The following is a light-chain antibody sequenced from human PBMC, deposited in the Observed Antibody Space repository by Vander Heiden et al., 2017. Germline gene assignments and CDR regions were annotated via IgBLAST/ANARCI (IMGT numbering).Light chain of an antibody. CDR3: QQYNSYPLT. CDR1: QSISSW. Sequence: DIQMTPSPSTLSASVGDRVTITCRPSQSISSWLAWYQQKPGKAPKLLIYDASSLESGVPSRFSGSGSGTEFTLTISSLQPDDFATYYCQQYNSYPLTFGGGTKMEIK. V-gene: IGKV1-5*01. CDR2: DAS. J-gene: IGKJ4*01.